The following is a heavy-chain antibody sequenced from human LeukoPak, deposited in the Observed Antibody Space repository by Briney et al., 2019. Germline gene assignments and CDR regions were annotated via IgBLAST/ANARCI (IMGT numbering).Heavy chain of an antibody. CDR3: ARVGIYGSGSYAAYYYMDV. Sequence: ASVKVSCKTSGYTFTGYYIHWVRQAPGQGLEWMGWIYPNSGDTNYAQKFQGRVTMTRDTSISTAHMELRRLRSDDTAVYYCARVGIYGSGSYAAYYYMDVWGKGTTVTISS. J-gene: IGHJ6*03. CDR2: IYPNSGDT. D-gene: IGHD3-10*01. CDR1: GYTFTGYY. V-gene: IGHV1-2*02.